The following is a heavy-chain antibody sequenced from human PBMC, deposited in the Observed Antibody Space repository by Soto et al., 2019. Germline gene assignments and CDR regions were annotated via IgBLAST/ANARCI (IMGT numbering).Heavy chain of an antibody. CDR3: AKSDYFHTSGSLYGLDV. D-gene: IGHD3-22*01. CDR1: GDTFSSFW. V-gene: IGHV5-51*03. J-gene: IGHJ6*02. CDR2: INLDDSDT. Sequence: PGKSLKISCKASGDTFSSFWIAWVRQVPEKGLEWMGTINLDDSDTTYSPSFQGQVTISADKSLNTAYLQWNSLKASDTAIFFCAKSDYFHTSGSLYGLDVWGQGTTVTVSS.